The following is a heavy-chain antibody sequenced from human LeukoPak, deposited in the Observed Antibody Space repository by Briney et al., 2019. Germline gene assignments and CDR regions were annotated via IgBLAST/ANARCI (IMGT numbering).Heavy chain of an antibody. D-gene: IGHD3-22*01. CDR3: ARDSSHSSGHYPFDY. CDR1: GFTVSSYS. V-gene: IGHV3-21*01. CDR2: ISGSSGYI. Sequence: GGSLRLSCAASGFTVSSYSMNWVRQARGKGLEWVSCISGSSGYIYYADSVKGRFTISRDNAKNSLYLQMNSLRAEDTAVYYCARDSSHSSGHYPFDYWGQGTLVTVSS. J-gene: IGHJ4*02.